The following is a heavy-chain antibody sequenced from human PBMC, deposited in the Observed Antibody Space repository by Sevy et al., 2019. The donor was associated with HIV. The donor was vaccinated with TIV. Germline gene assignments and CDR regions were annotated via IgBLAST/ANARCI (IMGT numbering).Heavy chain of an antibody. V-gene: IGHV3-30-3*01. D-gene: IGHD5-12*01. CDR3: ARDDSGGYDYGVVYYYGMDV. J-gene: IGHJ6*02. CDR1: GFTFSSYA. Sequence: GGSLRLSCAASGFTFSSYAMHWVRQAPGKGLEWVAVISYDGSNKYYADSVKGRFTISRDNSKNTLYLQMNSLRAEDTAVYYCARDDSGGYDYGVVYYYGMDVWGQGTTVTVSS. CDR2: ISYDGSNK.